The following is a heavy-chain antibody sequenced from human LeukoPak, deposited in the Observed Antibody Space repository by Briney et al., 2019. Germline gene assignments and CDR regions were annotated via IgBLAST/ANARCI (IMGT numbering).Heavy chain of an antibody. V-gene: IGHV3-23*01. Sequence: GGSLRLSCAASGFTFSSYAMSWVRQAPGKGLEWVSAISGSGGSTYYADSVKGRFTISRDNSKNTLYLQMNSLRAEDTAVYYCAKESSYRSSTSCYAYFDYWGQGTLVTVSS. J-gene: IGHJ4*02. D-gene: IGHD2-2*01. CDR3: AKESSYRSSTSCYAYFDY. CDR2: ISGSGGST. CDR1: GFTFSSYA.